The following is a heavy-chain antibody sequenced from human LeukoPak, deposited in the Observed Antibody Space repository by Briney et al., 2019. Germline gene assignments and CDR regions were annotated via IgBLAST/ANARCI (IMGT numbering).Heavy chain of an antibody. CDR3: ARQLERGPYYYYGMDV. Sequence: GESLKISCKGSGYSFTSYWIGWVRQMPGKGLEWMGIIYPADSDTRYSPSFQGQVTISADKSIGTAYLQWSSLKASGTAMYYCARQLERGPYYYYGMDVWGKGTTVTVSS. D-gene: IGHD1-1*01. CDR1: GYSFTSYW. CDR2: IYPADSDT. V-gene: IGHV5-51*01. J-gene: IGHJ6*04.